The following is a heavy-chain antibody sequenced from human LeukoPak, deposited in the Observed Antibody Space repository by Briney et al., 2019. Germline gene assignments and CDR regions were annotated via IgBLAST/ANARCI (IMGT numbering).Heavy chain of an antibody. CDR2: IIPIFGTA. V-gene: IGHV1-69*13. CDR1: GGTFSSYA. Sequence: ASVKVSCKASGGTFSSYAISWVRQAPGQGLVWMGGIIPIFGTANYAQKFQGRVTITADESTSTAYMELSSLRSEDTAVYYCARDRVGYSYGATFDYWGQGTLVTVSS. J-gene: IGHJ4*02. D-gene: IGHD5-18*01. CDR3: ARDRVGYSYGATFDY.